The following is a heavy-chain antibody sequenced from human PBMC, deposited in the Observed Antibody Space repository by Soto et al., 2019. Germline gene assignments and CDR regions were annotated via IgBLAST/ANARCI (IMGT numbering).Heavy chain of an antibody. CDR3: ARATYYYDSSRFDY. V-gene: IGHV4-38-2*01. CDR1: GYSISSGYY. J-gene: IGHJ4*02. D-gene: IGHD3-22*01. Sequence: PSETLSLTCAVSGYSISSGYYWGWIRQPPGKGLEWIGSIYHSGSTYYNPSLKSRVTISVDTSKNQFSLKLSSVTAADTAVYYCARATYYYDSSRFDYWGQGTLVTVSS. CDR2: IYHSGST.